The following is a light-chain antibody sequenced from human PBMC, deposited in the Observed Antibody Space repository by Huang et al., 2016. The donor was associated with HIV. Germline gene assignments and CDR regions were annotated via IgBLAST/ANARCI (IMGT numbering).Light chain of an antibody. V-gene: IGKV1-16*01. CDR1: QGTEDY. Sequence: DILMTQSPSSLSASVGDRVTITCRASQGTEDYLAWLQQKPGEAPRSLIYAASSLQDGVPSTFSGSRAGTDFCLTISNLQPDEFATYYCHQYHSRPITFGQGTRL. CDR3: HQYHSRPIT. CDR2: AAS. J-gene: IGKJ5*01.